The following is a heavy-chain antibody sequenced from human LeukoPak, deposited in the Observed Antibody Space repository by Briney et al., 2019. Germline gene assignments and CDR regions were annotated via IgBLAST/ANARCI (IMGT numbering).Heavy chain of an antibody. D-gene: IGHD4-23*01. J-gene: IGHJ4*02. Sequence: GESLKISCKASGYTFSVYWIGWVRQMPGKGLEWMGIIYPADSDTRYSPSFQGQVTISVDKSISPASLQWSSLTASDTASYYCATIYGGNSGGYWGQGTLVTVSS. CDR2: IYPADSDT. V-gene: IGHV5-51*01. CDR3: ATIYGGNSGGY. CDR1: GYTFSVYW.